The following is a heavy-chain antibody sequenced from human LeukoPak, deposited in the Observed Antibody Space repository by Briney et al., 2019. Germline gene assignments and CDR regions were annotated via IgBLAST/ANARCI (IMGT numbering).Heavy chain of an antibody. J-gene: IGHJ4*02. D-gene: IGHD2-2*02. Sequence: GGSLRLSCAASGFTFSSYSMNWVRPAPGKALEWVSSISTSSNYIYYENSVKGRFTISRDNAENSLYLQMNSLRAEETAVYYCAREGEGYCRTTSCYKAFDYWGQGTLVTVSS. CDR2: ISTSSNYI. CDR3: AREGEGYCRTTSCYKAFDY. CDR1: GFTFSSYS. V-gene: IGHV3-21*01.